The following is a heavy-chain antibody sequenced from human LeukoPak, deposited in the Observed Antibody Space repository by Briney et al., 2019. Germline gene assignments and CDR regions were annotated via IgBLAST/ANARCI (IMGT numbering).Heavy chain of an antibody. CDR3: AKGGWFGELGFDY. CDR1: GFTFSSYG. D-gene: IGHD3-10*01. Sequence: GRSLRLSCAASGFTFSSYGMHWVRQAPGKGLEWVAVISYDGSNKYYADSVKGRFTISRDNSKNTLYLQMNSLRAEDTAVYYCAKGGWFGELGFDYWGQGTLATVSS. CDR2: ISYDGSNK. V-gene: IGHV3-30*18. J-gene: IGHJ4*02.